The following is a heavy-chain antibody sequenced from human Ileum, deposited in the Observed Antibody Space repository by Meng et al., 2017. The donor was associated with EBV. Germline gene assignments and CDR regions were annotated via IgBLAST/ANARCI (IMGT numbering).Heavy chain of an antibody. D-gene: IGHD5-24*01. CDR3: ARQRRRDGYSAQGQLDS. V-gene: IGHV4-61*03. CDR1: VISVSGSYYY. J-gene: IGHJ4*02. Sequence: QVQLQESGPGLVKSSEALSRTCTVPVISVSGSYYYRSWIRQPPGKVMEWSGYIYETGSTNYNPTLERRVTISKDTSKKYFSLKLTSVTPADTAIYYCARQRRRDGYSAQGQLDSWGQGTLVTVSS. CDR2: IYETGST.